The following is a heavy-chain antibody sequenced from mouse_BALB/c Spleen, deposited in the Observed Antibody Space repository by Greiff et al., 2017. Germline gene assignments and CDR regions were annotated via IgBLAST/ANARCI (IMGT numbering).Heavy chain of an antibody. CDR1: GYAFSSYW. Sequence: QVHVKQSGAELVRPGSSVKISCKASGYAFSSYWMNWVKQRPGQGLEWIGQIYPGDGDTNYNGKFKGKATLTADKSSSTAYMLLSSLTSEDSAVYFCARSYGDYWGQGTTLTVSS. J-gene: IGHJ2*01. CDR3: ARSYGDY. V-gene: IGHV1-80*01. CDR2: IYPGDGDT. D-gene: IGHD1-1*02.